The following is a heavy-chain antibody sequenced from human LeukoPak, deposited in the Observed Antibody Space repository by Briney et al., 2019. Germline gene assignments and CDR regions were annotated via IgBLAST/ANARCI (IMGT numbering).Heavy chain of an antibody. CDR1: GFTFSSYG. D-gene: IGHD1-26*01. CDR3: AKDQQDSGSSDY. V-gene: IGHV3-30*18. J-gene: IGHJ4*02. Sequence: GGSLRLSCAASGFTFSSYGMHWARQAPGKGLEWVAVISYDGSNKYYADSVKGRFTISRDNSKNTLYLQMNSLRAEDTAVYYCAKDQQDSGSSDYWGQGTLVTVSS. CDR2: ISYDGSNK.